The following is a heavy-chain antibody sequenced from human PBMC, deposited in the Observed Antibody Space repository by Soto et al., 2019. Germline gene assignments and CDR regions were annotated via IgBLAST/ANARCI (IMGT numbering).Heavy chain of an antibody. J-gene: IGHJ4*02. CDR1: GFTFSNAW. V-gene: IGHV3-15*01. Sequence: EVQLVESGGGLVKPGGSLRLSCAASGFTFSNAWMSWVRQAPGKGLEWVGRIKSKTDGGTTDYAAPVKGRFTISRDDSKNTLYLQMNSLKTEDTAVYYCTTDREYSSSSFGLYDFDYWGQGTLVSVSS. CDR3: TTDREYSSSSFGLYDFDY. D-gene: IGHD6-6*01. CDR2: IKSKTDGGTT.